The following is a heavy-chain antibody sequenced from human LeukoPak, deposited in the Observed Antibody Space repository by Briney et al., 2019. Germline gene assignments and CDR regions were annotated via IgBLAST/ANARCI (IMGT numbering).Heavy chain of an antibody. Sequence: GGSLRLSCAASGFTFSSYAMHWVRQAPGKGLEWVAVISYDGSNKYYADSVKGRFTISRDNSKNTLYLQMNSLRAEDTAVYYCARLVPDDYGDYGDSWGQGTLVTVSS. J-gene: IGHJ4*02. CDR2: ISYDGSNK. CDR3: ARLVPDDYGDYGDS. D-gene: IGHD4-17*01. CDR1: GFTFSSYA. V-gene: IGHV3-30-3*01.